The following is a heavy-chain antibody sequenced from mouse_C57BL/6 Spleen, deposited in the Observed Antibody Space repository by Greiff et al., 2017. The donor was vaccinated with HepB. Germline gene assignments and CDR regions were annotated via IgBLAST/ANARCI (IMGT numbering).Heavy chain of an antibody. D-gene: IGHD2-4*01. V-gene: IGHV5-4*01. CDR1: GFTFSSYA. Sequence: EVHLVESGGGLVKPGGSLKLSCAASGFTFSSYAMSWVRQTPEKRLEWVATISDGGSYTYYPDNVKGRFTISRDNAKNNLYLQMSHLKSEDTAMYYCARGEITTNWYFDVWGTGTTVTVSS. J-gene: IGHJ1*03. CDR2: ISDGGSYT. CDR3: ARGEITTNWYFDV.